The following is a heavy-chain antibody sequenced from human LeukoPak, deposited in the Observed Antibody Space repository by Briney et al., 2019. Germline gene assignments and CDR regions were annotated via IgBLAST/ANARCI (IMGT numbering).Heavy chain of an antibody. CDR3: ARERYDFWSGYQQYYFDY. Sequence: ASVKVSCKASGYTFTSYYMHWVRQAPGQGLEWMGWINPNSGGTNYAQKFQGRVTMTRDTSISTAYMELSRLRSDDTAVYYCARERYDFWSGYQQYYFDYWGQGTLVTVSS. CDR1: GYTFTSYY. CDR2: INPNSGGT. V-gene: IGHV1-2*02. D-gene: IGHD3-3*01. J-gene: IGHJ4*02.